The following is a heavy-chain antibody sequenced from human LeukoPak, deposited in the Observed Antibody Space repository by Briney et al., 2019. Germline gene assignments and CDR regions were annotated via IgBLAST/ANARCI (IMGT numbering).Heavy chain of an antibody. CDR3: ARGGYCSGGSCYDIFDY. Sequence: TGGSLRLSCAASGFTLSSYWMHWVRQAPGKGLVWVSRINSDGSSTSYADSVKGRFTISRDNAKNTLYLQMNSLRAEDTAVYYCARGGYCSGGSCYDIFDYWGQGTLVTVSS. D-gene: IGHD2-15*01. CDR2: INSDGSST. J-gene: IGHJ4*02. CDR1: GFTLSSYW. V-gene: IGHV3-74*01.